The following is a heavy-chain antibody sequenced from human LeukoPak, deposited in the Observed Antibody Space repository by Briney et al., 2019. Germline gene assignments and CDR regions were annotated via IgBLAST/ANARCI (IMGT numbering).Heavy chain of an antibody. CDR1: GFTFSSYA. CDR3: ARRPAQYFDS. J-gene: IGHJ4*02. V-gene: IGHV3-30-3*01. Sequence: GGSLRLSCAASGFTFSSYAMHWVRQAPGKGLEWVAVISYGVANRYYADSVKGRFTISRDNSNNTLYLQMNTLRPEDTAVYYCARRPAQYFDSWGQGTLVTVSS. CDR2: ISYGVANR.